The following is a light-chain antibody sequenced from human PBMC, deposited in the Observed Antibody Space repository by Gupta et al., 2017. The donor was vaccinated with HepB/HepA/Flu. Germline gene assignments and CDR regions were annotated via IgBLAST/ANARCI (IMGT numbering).Light chain of an antibody. CDR2: GAS. CDR1: QSVSSTY. Sequence: EIVLTQSPGTLSLSPGERGTLSCRASQSVSSTYLAWYQQKPGQAPRLLIYGASSMATGVPDRFSGSGSGPVFTLTSSRRDNEDSAVYCGQQYCGSVAFGGGTKVEIK. J-gene: IGKJ4*01. CDR3: QQYCGSVA. V-gene: IGKV3-20*01.